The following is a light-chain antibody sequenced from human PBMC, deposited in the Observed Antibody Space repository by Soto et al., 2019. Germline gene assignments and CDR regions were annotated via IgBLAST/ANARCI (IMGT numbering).Light chain of an antibody. CDR1: ISYIGGYNY. CDR2: EVS. Sequence: QSSPAHPASXALPPGQSITISFRLTISYIGGYNYVSWHQQHPGKAPKLMIYEVSNRPSWISNRFSGSKSGNTASLTISGLQAEDEADYNCSSYTRSSTLYVFGTGTK. CDR3: SSYTRSSTLYV. V-gene: IGLV2-14*01. J-gene: IGLJ1*01.